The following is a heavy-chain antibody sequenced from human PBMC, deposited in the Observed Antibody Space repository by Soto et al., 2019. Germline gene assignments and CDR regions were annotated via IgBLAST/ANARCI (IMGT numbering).Heavy chain of an antibody. CDR1: GYTFTSYV. Sequence: QVQLVQSGAEEKKPGASVKVSCKASGYTFTSYVMHWVRQAPGQRLEWMGWINAGNGNTKYSQKFQGRVTITSDTSASTAYMKLSSLRSEETAVYYCARRSGYYLIDDYWGQGTLVTVSS. CDR2: INAGNGNT. CDR3: ARRSGYYLIDDY. J-gene: IGHJ4*02. D-gene: IGHD3-22*01. V-gene: IGHV1-3*05.